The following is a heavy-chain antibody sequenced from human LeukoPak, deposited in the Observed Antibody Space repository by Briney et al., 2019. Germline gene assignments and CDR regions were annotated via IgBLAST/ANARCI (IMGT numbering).Heavy chain of an antibody. CDR1: GGSISSSIYY. Sequence: PSETLSLTCTVSGGSISSSIYYWSWIRQPPGKGLEWIGYMYNSGSTNYNPSLKSRVTISIDTSKNQVSLRLSSVTAADTAVYYCARQGSGGRSFDVWGQGTMVTVSS. V-gene: IGHV4-61*05. CDR3: ARQGSGGRSFDV. D-gene: IGHD1-26*01. J-gene: IGHJ3*01. CDR2: MYNSGST.